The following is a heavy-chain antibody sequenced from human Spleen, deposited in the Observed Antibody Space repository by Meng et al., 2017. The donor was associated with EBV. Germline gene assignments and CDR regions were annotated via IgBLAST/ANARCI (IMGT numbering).Heavy chain of an antibody. CDR1: GGSISSTNW. CDR2: IYHRGNT. CDR3: ARERVKSSVTRGPFD. Sequence: QGQLQESGPGLVEPSGTLSLTLAVSGGSISSTNWGSWVRQPPGKGLEWIGQIYHRGNTNYKPSLKSRVTISLDKSKNQFSLNLTSVTAADTAVYFCARERVKSSVTRGPFDWGRGTLVTVSS. V-gene: IGHV4-4*02. J-gene: IGHJ4*02. D-gene: IGHD3-10*01.